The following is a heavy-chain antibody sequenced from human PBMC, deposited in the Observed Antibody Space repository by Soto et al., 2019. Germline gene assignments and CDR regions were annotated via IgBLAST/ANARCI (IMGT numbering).Heavy chain of an antibody. CDR3: AREIVVVPAANYYDYYGMDV. Sequence: GGSLRLSCAASGFTFSSYWMHWVRQAPGKGLVWVSRINSDGSSTSYADSVKGRFTISRDNAKNTLYLQMNRLRAEDTAVYYCAREIVVVPAANYYDYYGMDVWGQGTTVTVSS. D-gene: IGHD2-2*01. CDR1: GFTFSSYW. CDR2: INSDGSST. V-gene: IGHV3-74*01. J-gene: IGHJ6*02.